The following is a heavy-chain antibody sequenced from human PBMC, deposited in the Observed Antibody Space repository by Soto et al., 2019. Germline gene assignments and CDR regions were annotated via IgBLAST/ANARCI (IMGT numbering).Heavy chain of an antibody. CDR1: GYTFNNYD. CDR2: MNPNSGNT. J-gene: IGHJ4*02. CDR3: RFDY. Sequence: ASVKVSCKASGYTFNNYDIHWVRQAPGHGLEWMGWMNPNSGNTGYAQNFRGRVTMTQNTAIGTAYMELSSLRSDDTATYYSRFDYWGQGTLVTVSS. V-gene: IGHV1-8*02.